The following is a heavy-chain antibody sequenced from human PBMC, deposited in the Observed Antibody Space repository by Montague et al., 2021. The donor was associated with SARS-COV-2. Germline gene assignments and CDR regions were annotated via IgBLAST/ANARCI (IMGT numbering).Heavy chain of an antibody. CDR2: IYYTGSR. J-gene: IGHJ5*01. V-gene: IGHV4-61*01. Sequence: SETLSLTCTVSGDSVSRGSSDWSWIRQPPGKGLEWIGYIYYTGSRNYNSSLKSRLTISVDTSKNQFSLKLSSVTAADTAVYYCARHARGEGYTSWFDSGGQGTLVTVSS. CDR1: GDSVSRGSSD. D-gene: IGHD5-24*01. CDR3: ARHARGEGYTSWFDS.